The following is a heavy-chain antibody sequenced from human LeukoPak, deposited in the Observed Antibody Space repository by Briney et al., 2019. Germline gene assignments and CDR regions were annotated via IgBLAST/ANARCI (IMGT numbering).Heavy chain of an antibody. D-gene: IGHD6-19*01. J-gene: IGHJ4*02. CDR3: QLSSGWHFDY. CDR1: GHTFTGYY. V-gene: IGHV1-2*02. CDR2: INPNSGGT. Sequence: GASVKVTCKASGHTFTGYYMHWVRQAPGQGLEWIGWINPNSGGTNYAQKFQGRVTMTRDTSISTAYMELSRLRSDDTAVYYCQLSSGWHFDYWGQGTLVTVSS.